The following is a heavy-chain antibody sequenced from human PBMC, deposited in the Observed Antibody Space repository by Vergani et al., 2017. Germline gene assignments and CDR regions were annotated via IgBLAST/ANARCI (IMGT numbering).Heavy chain of an antibody. V-gene: IGHV3-15*01. CDR3: ITDFSYSNQLGEPPYYFDY. Sequence: EVQLVESGGGLVKPGGSLRLSCAASGFTFSNAWMSWVRQAPGKGLEWVGRIKSKTDGGTTDYAAPVKGRFTISRDDSKNTLYLQMNSLKTEDTAVYYCITDFSYSNQLGEPPYYFDYWGQGTLVTVSS. D-gene: IGHD4-11*01. CDR1: GFTFSNAW. CDR2: IKSKTDGGTT. J-gene: IGHJ4*02.